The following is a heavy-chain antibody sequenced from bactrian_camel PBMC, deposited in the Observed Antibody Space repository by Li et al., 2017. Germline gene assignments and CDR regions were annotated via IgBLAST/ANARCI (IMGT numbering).Heavy chain of an antibody. Sequence: HVQLVESGGGSVQAGGSLRLSCAASGYTYSSYCMGWFRQAPGKEREGVAAIDSDGSTSYADSVKGRFTISKDNAKNILYLQMRSLRPEDTAMYYCAARSVGWCPLFEHWLGKRAYTPAGYFANWGQGTQVTVS. D-gene: IGHD1*01. V-gene: IGHV3S26*01. CDR2: IDSDGST. J-gene: IGHJ6*01. CDR3: AARSVGWCPLFEHWLGKRAYTPAGYFAN. CDR1: GYTYSSYC.